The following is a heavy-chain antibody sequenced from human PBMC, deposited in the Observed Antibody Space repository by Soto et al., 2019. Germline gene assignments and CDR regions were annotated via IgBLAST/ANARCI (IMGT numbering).Heavy chain of an antibody. Sequence: EVQLVESGGGLIQPGGSLRLSCAASGFTVSSNYMSWVRQAPGKGLEWVSVIYSGGSTYYADSVKGRFTISRDNSKNTLYLQMNSLRAEDTAVYYCAKTITFGGVIVISSGGMDVWGQGTTVTVSS. CDR1: GFTVSSNY. D-gene: IGHD3-16*02. J-gene: IGHJ6*02. CDR2: IYSGGST. V-gene: IGHV3-53*01. CDR3: AKTITFGGVIVISSGGMDV.